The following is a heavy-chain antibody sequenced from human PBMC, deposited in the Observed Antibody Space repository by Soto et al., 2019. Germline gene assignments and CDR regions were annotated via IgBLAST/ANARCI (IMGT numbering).Heavy chain of an antibody. Sequence: QVQLQESGPGLVKPSQTLSLTCTVSGGSISSGGYYWTWIRQHPGKGLEWIGYNYYSGITYYNPSLTTPFTISLATSKNHFSRKLSSVTAADTAVYYRARGSSIAGLYYGMDVWGQGTTVTVSS. CDR2: NYYSGIT. V-gene: IGHV4-31*01. J-gene: IGHJ6*02. CDR1: GGSISSGGYY. D-gene: IGHD6-6*01. CDR3: ARGSSIAGLYYGMDV.